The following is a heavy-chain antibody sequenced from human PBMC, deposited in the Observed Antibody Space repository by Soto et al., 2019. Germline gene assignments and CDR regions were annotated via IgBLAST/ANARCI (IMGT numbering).Heavy chain of an antibody. CDR3: ARGEVRIGMDV. D-gene: IGHD3-10*01. J-gene: IGHJ6*02. V-gene: IGHV4-59*01. Sequence: SETLSLTCTVSGGSISSYYWSWIRQPPGKGLEWIGYIYYSGSTNYNPSLKSQVTISVDTSKNQFSLKLSSVTAADTAVYYGARGEVRIGMDVWGQGTTVTVSS. CDR1: GGSISSYY. CDR2: IYYSGST.